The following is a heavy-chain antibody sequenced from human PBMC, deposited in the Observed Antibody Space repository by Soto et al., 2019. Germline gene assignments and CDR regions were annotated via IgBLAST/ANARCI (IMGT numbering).Heavy chain of an antibody. CDR1: AFSVSGTGMG. CDR3: ARILSGAFHQ. V-gene: IGHV2-26*01. Sequence: QVTLKESGPVLVKPTETLTLTCTVSAFSVSGTGMGVSWIRQPPGKALEWLAHIYPTGEKFYSTSLKSRLTISNDTSESQVVLTLTNMDPAETATYYCARILSGAFHQWGQGTLVTVSS. CDR2: IYPTGEK. J-gene: IGHJ4*02. D-gene: IGHD7-27*01.